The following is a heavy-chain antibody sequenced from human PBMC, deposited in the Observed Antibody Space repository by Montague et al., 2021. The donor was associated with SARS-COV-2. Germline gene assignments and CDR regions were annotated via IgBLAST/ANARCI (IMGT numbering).Heavy chain of an antibody. D-gene: IGHD6-13*01. CDR1: GFSFGDYA. Sequence: SLRLSCAASGFSFGDYAMHWVRLAPGQGLEWVSGISRDGDKIGYGDSVXGRFIVSRDNAKNSLYLQMNSVRIDDTALYFCAKVVVSVAADGGVFDSWGQGTMVAVSS. V-gene: IGHV3-9*01. CDR2: ISRDGDKI. CDR3: AKVVVSVAADGGVFDS. J-gene: IGHJ4*02.